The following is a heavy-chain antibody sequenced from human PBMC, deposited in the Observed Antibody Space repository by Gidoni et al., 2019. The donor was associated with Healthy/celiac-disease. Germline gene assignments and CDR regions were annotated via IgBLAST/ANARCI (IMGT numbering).Heavy chain of an antibody. Sequence: QVQLQQSGPGLVKPSQTLSLTCAISGDSVSSNSPPWNWLRQSPSRGLEWLGRTYYRSKWYNDYAVSVKSRITINPDTSKNQFSLQLNSVTPEDTAVYYCARDRSDHYDSSGRLDYWGQGTLVTVSS. CDR3: ARDRSDHYDSSGRLDY. CDR1: GDSVSSNSPP. CDR2: TYYRSKWYN. J-gene: IGHJ4*02. D-gene: IGHD3-22*01. V-gene: IGHV6-1*01.